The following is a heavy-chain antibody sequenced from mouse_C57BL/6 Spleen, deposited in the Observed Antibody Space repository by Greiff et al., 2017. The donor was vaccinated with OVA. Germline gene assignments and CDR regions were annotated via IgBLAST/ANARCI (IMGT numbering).Heavy chain of an antibody. J-gene: IGHJ2*01. CDR2: ISRGSSTI. D-gene: IGHD1-1*01. CDR3: ARSHYGSSPYYFDY. V-gene: IGHV5-17*01. CDR1: GFTFSDYG. Sequence: EVKLVESGGGLVKPGGSLKLSCAASGFTFSDYGMHWVRQAPEKGLEWVAYISRGSSTIYYTDTVKGRFTITRDNAKNTLFMQMNSLRSEDTAMYYCARSHYGSSPYYFDYWGQGTTLTVSS.